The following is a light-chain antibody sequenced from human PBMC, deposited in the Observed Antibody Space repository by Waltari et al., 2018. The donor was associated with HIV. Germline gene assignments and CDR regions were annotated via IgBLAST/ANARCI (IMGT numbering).Light chain of an antibody. CDR3: SSYGGVASYLI. J-gene: IGLJ2*01. Sequence: HSALTQPRSVSGSPGQSVTISCTGTSSDIGAYDYVSWFQKFPGRAPKLLIFDVNQRPSGFPDRFSVFKSVDTASLTISGLHPDDESDYFCSSYGGVASYLIFGGGTTLTVL. CDR1: SSDIGAYDY. V-gene: IGLV2-11*01. CDR2: DVN.